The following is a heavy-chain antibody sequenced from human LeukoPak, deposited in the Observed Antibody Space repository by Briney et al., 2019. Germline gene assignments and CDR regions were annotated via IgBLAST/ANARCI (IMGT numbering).Heavy chain of an antibody. Sequence: GGSLRLSCAASGFTFSSYSMNWVRQAPGKGLEWVSSISSSSSYIYYADSVKGRFTISRDNAKNSLYLQMNSLRAEDTAVYYCGGDRDYGGNSFDYWGQETLVTVSS. V-gene: IGHV3-21*01. D-gene: IGHD4-23*01. CDR3: GGDRDYGGNSFDY. CDR1: GFTFSSYS. J-gene: IGHJ4*02. CDR2: ISSSSSYI.